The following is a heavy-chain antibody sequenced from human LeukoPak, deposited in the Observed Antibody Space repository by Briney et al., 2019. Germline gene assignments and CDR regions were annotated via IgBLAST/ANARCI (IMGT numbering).Heavy chain of an antibody. V-gene: IGHV3-30-3*01. CDR3: ARIRSFGSGPSDY. CDR1: GFTFSSYA. CDR2: ISYDGSNK. Sequence: GGSLRLSCAASGFTFSSYAMHWVRQAPGKGLEWVAVISYDGSNKYYADSVKGRFTISRDNSKNTLYLQMNSLRAEDTAVYYCARIRSFGSGPSDYWGQGTLVTVSS. J-gene: IGHJ4*02. D-gene: IGHD2-15*01.